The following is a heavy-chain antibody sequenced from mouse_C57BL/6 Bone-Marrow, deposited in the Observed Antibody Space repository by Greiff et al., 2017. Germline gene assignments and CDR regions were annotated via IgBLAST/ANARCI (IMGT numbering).Heavy chain of an antibody. CDR2: ISSGGSYT. CDR3: AREEARPMITTAFDY. J-gene: IGHJ4*01. D-gene: IGHD2-4*01. Sequence: EVQLVESGGDLVKPGGSLKLSCAASGFTFSSYGMSWVRQTPDQRLEWVATISSGGSYTYYPASVQGRFTISGDTAKNTLYLQMSSLKSEDTAMYYGAREEARPMITTAFDYWGQGTSVTVSS. V-gene: IGHV5-6*01. CDR1: GFTFSSYG.